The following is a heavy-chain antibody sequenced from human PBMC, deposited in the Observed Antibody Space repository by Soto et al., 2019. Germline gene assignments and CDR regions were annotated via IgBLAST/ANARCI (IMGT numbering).Heavy chain of an antibody. CDR3: ARGEAEAGAGPLPDNGD. V-gene: IGHV4-34*01. J-gene: IGHJ4*02. Sequence: QVQLQQWGAGLLKPSETLSLTCAVYGGSFSGYYWSWIRQPPGKGLEWIGEINHSGSTNYNPSLKSRVTISVDTSKNQFSLKLSSVTAADTAVYYCARGEAEAGAGPLPDNGDWGQGTLVTVSS. CDR2: INHSGST. CDR1: GGSFSGYY. D-gene: IGHD6-19*01.